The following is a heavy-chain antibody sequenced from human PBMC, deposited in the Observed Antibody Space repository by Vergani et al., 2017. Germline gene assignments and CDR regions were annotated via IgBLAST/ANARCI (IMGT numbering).Heavy chain of an antibody. CDR1: GYTFTNYV. D-gene: IGHD4-17*01. Sequence: QVQLVQSGAEVKKPGASVRVSCKASGYTFTNYVISWVRQAPGQGLEWMGWSSAYNGYTNYAQKLQGRVNMTTDTSTSTAYMELRSLSSDDTAVYYCATNGGDYDFDYWGQGTLVTVSS. V-gene: IGHV1-18*01. CDR2: SSAYNGYT. CDR3: ATNGGDYDFDY. J-gene: IGHJ4*02.